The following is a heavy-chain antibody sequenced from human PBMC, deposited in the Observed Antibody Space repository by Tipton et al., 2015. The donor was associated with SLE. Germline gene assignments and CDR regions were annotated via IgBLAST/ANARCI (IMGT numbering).Heavy chain of an antibody. Sequence: SLRLSCAASGFIFINYEMNWVRQAPGKGLEWVSFIDSSGSITLYADSVKGRFTISRDNAKNSVYLQMNSLRVEDTALYYCARDENGDYDFDYWGLGTLVTVSS. CDR2: IDSSGSIT. CDR3: ARDENGDYDFDY. J-gene: IGHJ4*02. D-gene: IGHD4-17*01. V-gene: IGHV3-48*03. CDR1: GFIFINYE.